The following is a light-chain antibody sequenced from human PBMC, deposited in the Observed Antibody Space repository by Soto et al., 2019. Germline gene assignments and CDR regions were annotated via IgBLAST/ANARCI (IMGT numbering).Light chain of an antibody. J-gene: IGKJ4*01. CDR1: QSVHSY. Sequence: EIVMTQSPATLSVSPGEGATLSCRASQSVHSYLAWYQQKPGQAPRLLIYDASTRATGIPARFSGSGSGTDFTLTISSLQSEDFAVYYCQQYTNWPPLTFGGGTKVEIK. CDR3: QQYTNWPPLT. CDR2: DAS. V-gene: IGKV3-15*01.